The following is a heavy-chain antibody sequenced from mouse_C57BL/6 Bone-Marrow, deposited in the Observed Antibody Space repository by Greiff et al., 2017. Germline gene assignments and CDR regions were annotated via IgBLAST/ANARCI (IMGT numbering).Heavy chain of an antibody. CDR2: IRSKSNNYAT. Sequence: EVMLVESGGGLVQPKGSLKLSCAASGFSFNTYAMNWVRQAPGKGLEWVARIRSKSNNYATYYADSVKDRFTISRDDSESMLYLQMNNLKTEDTAMYYWGSQITTVPTEYFDVWGTGTTVTVSS. CDR1: GFSFNTYA. V-gene: IGHV10-1*01. D-gene: IGHD1-1*01. CDR3: GSQITTVPTEYFDV. J-gene: IGHJ1*03.